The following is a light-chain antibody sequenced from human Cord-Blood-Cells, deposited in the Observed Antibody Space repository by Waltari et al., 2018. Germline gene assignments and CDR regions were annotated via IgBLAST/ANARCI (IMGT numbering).Light chain of an antibody. V-gene: IGLV2-14*01. CDR1: SSDVGGYNY. Sequence: SAIPQPASVSGSPGQSITISCTGTSSDVGGYNYVSWYQQHPGKAPKLMIYDVSNRPSGVSNRFSGSKSGNTASLTISGLQAEDEADYYCSSYTSSSTLAVFGGGTKLTVL. CDR2: DVS. J-gene: IGLJ2*01. CDR3: SSYTSSSTLAV.